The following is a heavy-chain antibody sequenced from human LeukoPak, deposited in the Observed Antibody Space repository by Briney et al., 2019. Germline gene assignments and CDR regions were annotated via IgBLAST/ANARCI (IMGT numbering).Heavy chain of an antibody. D-gene: IGHD3-10*01. J-gene: IGHJ4*02. CDR1: GYTFTGYY. Sequence: ASVKVSCKASGYTFTGYYMHWVRQAPGQGLEWMGWINPNSGGTNYAQKFQGRVTMTRDTSISTAYMELGRLRSDDTAVYYCARADSGSYTYYFDYWGQGTLVTVSS. CDR2: INPNSGGT. V-gene: IGHV1-2*02. CDR3: ARADSGSYTYYFDY.